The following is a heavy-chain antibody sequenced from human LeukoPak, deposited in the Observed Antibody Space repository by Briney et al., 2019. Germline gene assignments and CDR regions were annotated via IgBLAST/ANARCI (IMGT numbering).Heavy chain of an antibody. CDR1: GLTFGDHF. D-gene: IGHD5-12*01. CDR2: SRDKANSYTT. CDR3: ATFFGSDFGY. V-gene: IGHV3-72*01. Sequence: PGGSLRLSCAASGLTFGDHFFDWVRQAPGKGLEWVGRSRDKANSYTTEYAASVKGRFTISRDDSQNSVYLQMNSLKAEDTAVYYCATFFGSDFGYWGQGTLVTVSS. J-gene: IGHJ4*02.